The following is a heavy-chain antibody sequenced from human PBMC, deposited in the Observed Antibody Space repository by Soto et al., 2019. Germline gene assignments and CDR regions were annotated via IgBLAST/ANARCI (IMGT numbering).Heavy chain of an antibody. D-gene: IGHD3-3*01. CDR1: GYTFTSYG. Sequence: ASVKVSCKASGYTFTSYGISWVRQAPGQGLEWMGWISAYNGNTNYAQKLQGRVTMTTDTSTSTAYMELRSLRSDDTAVYYCARADYDFWSGYSVYNWFDPWGQGTLVTVSS. J-gene: IGHJ5*02. CDR2: ISAYNGNT. V-gene: IGHV1-18*01. CDR3: ARADYDFWSGYSVYNWFDP.